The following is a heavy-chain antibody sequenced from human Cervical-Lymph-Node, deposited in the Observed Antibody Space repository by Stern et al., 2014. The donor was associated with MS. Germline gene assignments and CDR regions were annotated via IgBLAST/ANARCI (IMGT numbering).Heavy chain of an antibody. CDR2: IPATGGST. CDR1: GFTFNNYA. CDR3: AKAMSGSRRASFGVVIISFDF. D-gene: IGHD3-3*01. J-gene: IGHJ4*02. V-gene: IGHV3-23*04. Sequence: EVQLVESGGGLVQPGGSLRLSCVASGFTFNNYAMNWVRQAPGKGLEWVSTIPATGGSTYYADSVKGRFTISRDDSKNTLYLQMNSLRVEDTAVYYCAKAMSGSRRASFGVVIISFDFWGQGTLVTVSS.